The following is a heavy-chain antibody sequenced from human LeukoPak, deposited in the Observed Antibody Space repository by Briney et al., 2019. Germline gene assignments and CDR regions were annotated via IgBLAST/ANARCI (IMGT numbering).Heavy chain of an antibody. Sequence: ASVKVSCKASGYTFTSYGISWVRQAPGQGLEWMGWISAYNGNTNYAQKLQGRVTMTTDTSTSTAYMELRSLRSDDTAVYYCAREEYSYGNSNWFDPWGQGTLVTVSS. CDR2: ISAYNGNT. CDR1: GYTFTSYG. J-gene: IGHJ5*02. V-gene: IGHV1-18*01. D-gene: IGHD5-18*01. CDR3: AREEYSYGNSNWFDP.